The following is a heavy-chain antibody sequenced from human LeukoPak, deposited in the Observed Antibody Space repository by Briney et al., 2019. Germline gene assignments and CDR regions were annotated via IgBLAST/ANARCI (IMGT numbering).Heavy chain of an antibody. J-gene: IGHJ4*02. D-gene: IGHD3-22*01. V-gene: IGHV4-4*02. Sequence: PSETLSLTCAVSGXSISSSNGWSWVRQPPGKGLEWIGEIYHSGSTNYNPSLKSRVTISVDKSKNQFSLKLSSVTAADTAVYYCARAPYDSGGYYDYYFDYWGQGTLVTVSS. CDR1: GXSISSSNG. CDR2: IYHSGST. CDR3: ARAPYDSGGYYDYYFDY.